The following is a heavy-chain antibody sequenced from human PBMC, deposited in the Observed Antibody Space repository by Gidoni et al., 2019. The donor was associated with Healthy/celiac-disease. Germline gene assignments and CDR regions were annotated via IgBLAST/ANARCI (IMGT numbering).Heavy chain of an antibody. D-gene: IGHD3-22*01. J-gene: IGHJ4*02. CDR1: GFTFSSHG. CDR2: ISYDGSNK. Sequence: QVQLVESGGAVVQPGRSLRLSCAASGFTFSSHGLHWVRQAPGKGLEWVAVISYDGSNKYYADSVKGRFTISRDNSKNTLYLQMNSLRAEDTAVYYCAKWAGWIDYYDSSGYYYSHDFDYWGQGTLVTVSS. V-gene: IGHV3-30*18. CDR3: AKWAGWIDYYDSSGYYYSHDFDY.